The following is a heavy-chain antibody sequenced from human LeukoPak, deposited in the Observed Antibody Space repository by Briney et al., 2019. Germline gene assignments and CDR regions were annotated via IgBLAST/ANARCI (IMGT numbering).Heavy chain of an antibody. Sequence: PSETLSLTCTVSGGSISSSSYYWGWIRQPPGKGLEWIGSIYYSGSTYYNPSLKSRVTISVDTSKNQFSLKLSSVTAADTAVYYCARSLLRYYDILTDGAPDAFDVWGQGTMVTVSS. D-gene: IGHD3-9*01. J-gene: IGHJ3*01. CDR1: GGSISSSSYY. V-gene: IGHV4-39*07. CDR2: IYYSGST. CDR3: ARSLLRYYDILTDGAPDAFDV.